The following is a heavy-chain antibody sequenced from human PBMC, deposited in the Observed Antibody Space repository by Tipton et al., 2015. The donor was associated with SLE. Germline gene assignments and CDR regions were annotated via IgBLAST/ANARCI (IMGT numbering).Heavy chain of an antibody. J-gene: IGHJ3*01. V-gene: IGHV1-46*01. D-gene: IGHD3-3*01. CDR3: ARARSDYWDAFDL. CDR2: INPSGGST. CDR1: GDTFTSHY. Sequence: QSGPEVKKPGASVKVSCKASGDTFTSHYMHWVRQAPGQGLEWMGTINPSGGSTSYAQKFQGRVTMTTDTSTSTAYMELRSLRSDDTAVYYCARARSDYWDAFDLWGQGAMVTVSS.